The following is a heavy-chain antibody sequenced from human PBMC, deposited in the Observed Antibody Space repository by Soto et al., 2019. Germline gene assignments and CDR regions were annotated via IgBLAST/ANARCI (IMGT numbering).Heavy chain of an antibody. CDR2: ISYDGSNK. Sequence: QVQLVESGGGVVQPGRSLRLSCAASGFTFSSYGMHWVRQAPGKGLERVAVISYDGSNKYYADSVKGRFTISRDNSKNTLYLQMDSVRAEDAAVYYCAKGPAIVLVPAAMNYYYGMDVWGQGTTVTVSS. V-gene: IGHV3-30*18. CDR1: GFTFSSYG. D-gene: IGHD2-2*01. CDR3: AKGPAIVLVPAAMNYYYGMDV. J-gene: IGHJ6*02.